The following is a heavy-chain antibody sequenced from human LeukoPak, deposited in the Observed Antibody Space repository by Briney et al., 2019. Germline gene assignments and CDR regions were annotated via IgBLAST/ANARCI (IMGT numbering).Heavy chain of an antibody. CDR1: GFTVSTNS. CDR3: ARRAGAYSHPYDY. V-gene: IGHV3-53*01. CDR2: IYSDNT. D-gene: IGHD4/OR15-4a*01. Sequence: GGSLRLSCTVSGFTVSTNSMSWVRQAPGKGLEWVSFIYSDNTHYSDSVKGRFTISRDNSKNTLYLQMNNLRAEDTAVYYCARRAGAYSHPYDYWGQGTLVTVSS. J-gene: IGHJ4*02.